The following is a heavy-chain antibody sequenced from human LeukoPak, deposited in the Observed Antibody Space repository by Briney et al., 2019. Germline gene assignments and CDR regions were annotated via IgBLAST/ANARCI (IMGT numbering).Heavy chain of an antibody. CDR1: GFTFSSYG. CDR3: AKLYCGGDCYSLYCYYYMDV. Sequence: PGGSLRLSYAASGFTFSSYGMHWVRQAPGKGLEWVAFIRYDGSNKYCADSVKGRFTISRDNSKNTLYLQMNSLRADDTAMYYCAKLYCGGDCYSLYCYYYMDVWGKGTTVTVSS. J-gene: IGHJ6*03. CDR2: IRYDGSNK. D-gene: IGHD2-21*02. V-gene: IGHV3-30*02.